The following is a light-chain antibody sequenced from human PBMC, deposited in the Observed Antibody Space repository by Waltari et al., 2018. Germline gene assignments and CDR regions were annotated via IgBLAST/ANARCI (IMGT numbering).Light chain of an antibody. CDR2: DVS. Sequence: QSALTQPASVSGSPGQSITISCTGTSSDVGGYNYVSWYQQHPGKAPKFMIYDVSQRPSVVANRVSGSKSVNTASLTISGLQAADEADYYCSSYTSNNIWVFGGGTKLTVL. CDR1: SSDVGGYNY. J-gene: IGLJ3*02. CDR3: SSYTSNNIWV. V-gene: IGLV2-14*01.